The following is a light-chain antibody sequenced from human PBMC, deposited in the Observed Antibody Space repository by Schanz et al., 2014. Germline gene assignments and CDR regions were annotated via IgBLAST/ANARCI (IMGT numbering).Light chain of an antibody. V-gene: IGKV3D-15*01. Sequence: EIVLTQSPGSLSVSPGERATLSCRASQSVSSNLAWYQQRPGQAPRLLIYGVSTRATGIPVRFSGSGSGTEFTLTISSLQPEDFATYYCQQYNSYPLTFGQGTKVEIK. J-gene: IGKJ1*01. CDR3: QQYNSYPLT. CDR1: QSVSSN. CDR2: GVS.